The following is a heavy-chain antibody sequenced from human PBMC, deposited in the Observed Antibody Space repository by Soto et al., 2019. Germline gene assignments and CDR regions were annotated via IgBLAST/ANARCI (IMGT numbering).Heavy chain of an antibody. Sequence: GGSLRLSFAASGFTFSSYSMNWVRQAPGKGLEWVSSISSSSYIYYADSVKGRFTISRDNAENSLYLQMNSLRAEDTAVYYCARARVGYGMDVWGQGTTVTVSS. CDR2: ISSSSYI. J-gene: IGHJ6*02. CDR1: GFTFSSYS. V-gene: IGHV3-21*01. CDR3: ARARVGYGMDV. D-gene: IGHD1-26*01.